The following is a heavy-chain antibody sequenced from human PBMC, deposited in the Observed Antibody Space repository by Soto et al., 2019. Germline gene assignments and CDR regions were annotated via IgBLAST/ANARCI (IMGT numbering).Heavy chain of an antibody. D-gene: IGHD4-4*01. CDR3: ASPTVPQFYYYGMDG. CDR1: GSSFTSSW. Sequence: GASLKISCQGSGSSFTSSWIGWVRPLHGKGLEWMGIIYPGDSDTRYSPSFQGQVTISADKSISTAYLQWSSLKASDTAMEDGASPTVPQFYYYGMDGWGQGTTVTVSS. J-gene: IGHJ6*02. CDR2: IYPGDSDT. V-gene: IGHV5-51*01.